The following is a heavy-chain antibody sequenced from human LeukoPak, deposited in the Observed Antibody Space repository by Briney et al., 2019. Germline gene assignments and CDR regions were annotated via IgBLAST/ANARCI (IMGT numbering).Heavy chain of an antibody. Sequence: GGSLRLSCAASGFTFSSYSMNWVRQAPGKGLEWVSYISSSSSTIYYADSVKGRFIVSRDNAKNSLYLQMNILRAEDTAIYYCARDRECSGSTCGYKGALDLWGQGTMVTVSS. D-gene: IGHD2-15*01. V-gene: IGHV3-48*04. CDR2: ISSSSSTI. CDR3: ARDRECSGSTCGYKGALDL. J-gene: IGHJ3*01. CDR1: GFTFSSYS.